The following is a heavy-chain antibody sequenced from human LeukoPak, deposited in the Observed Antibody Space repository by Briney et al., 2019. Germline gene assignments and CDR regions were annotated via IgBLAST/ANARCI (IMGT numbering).Heavy chain of an antibody. Sequence: GGSLRLSCAASGFSVSSNYMSWVRQAPGKGLEWVSVIYSGGSTYYADSVKGRFTISRDNSKNTLDLQMNSLRAEDTAVYYCAKDLVISGSYFHYWGQGTLVTVSS. CDR3: AKDLVISGSYFHY. CDR2: IYSGGST. V-gene: IGHV3-53*05. D-gene: IGHD1-26*01. CDR1: GFSVSSNY. J-gene: IGHJ4*02.